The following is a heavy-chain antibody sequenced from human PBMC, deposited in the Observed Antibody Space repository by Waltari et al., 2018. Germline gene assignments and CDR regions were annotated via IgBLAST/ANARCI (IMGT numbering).Heavy chain of an antibody. CDR1: AYTLDSFY. V-gene: IGHV1-46*02. CDR3: SRGRGGYRFGSFDL. CDR2: LNPNGGSA. D-gene: IGHD5-12*01. Sequence: QVQLVQSGAEVKKPGASVRISCKASAYTLDSFYVNWVRQAPGQGLEWMGILNPNGGSATDAESLHGRVTMNRDKSTGTVYMEWRSLRSDDTAVYYCSRGRGGYRFGSFDLWGQGTLVTVS. J-gene: IGHJ3*01.